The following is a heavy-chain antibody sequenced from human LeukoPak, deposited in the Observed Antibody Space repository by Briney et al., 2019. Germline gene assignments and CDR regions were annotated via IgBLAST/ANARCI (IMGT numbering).Heavy chain of an antibody. J-gene: IGHJ4*02. Sequence: GGSVRLSCAASGFTFSSYAMSWVRQAPGKGLEWVSAISGSGGSTYYADSVKGRFTISRDNSKNTLYLQMNSLRAEDTAVYYCAKDRMVRGVIISHRYYFDYWGQGTLVTVSS. CDR1: GFTFSSYA. CDR2: ISGSGGST. D-gene: IGHD3-10*01. CDR3: AKDRMVRGVIISHRYYFDY. V-gene: IGHV3-23*01.